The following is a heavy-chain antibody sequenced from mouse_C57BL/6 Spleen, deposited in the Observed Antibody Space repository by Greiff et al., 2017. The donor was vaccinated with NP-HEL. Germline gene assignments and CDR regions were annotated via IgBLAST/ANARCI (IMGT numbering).Heavy chain of an antibody. CDR1: GFSLTSYG. D-gene: IGHD2-1*01. V-gene: IGHV2-9*01. CDR2: IWGGGST. Sequence: VKLQESGPGLVAPSQSLSITCTVPGFSLTSYGVDWVRQPPGKGLEWLGVIWGGGSTNYNSALMSRLSISKDNSKSQVFLKMNSLQTDDTAMYYCAKHKGGNYEYYAMDYWGQGTSVTVSS. CDR3: AKHKGGNYEYYAMDY. J-gene: IGHJ4*01.